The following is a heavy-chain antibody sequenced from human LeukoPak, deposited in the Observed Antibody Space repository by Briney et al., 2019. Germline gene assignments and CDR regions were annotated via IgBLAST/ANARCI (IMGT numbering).Heavy chain of an antibody. Sequence: KASETLSLTCAVSGYSISSGYYWGWIRQPPGKGLGWIGSIYHSGSTYYNPSLKSRVTISVDTSKNQFSLKLGSVTAADTAVYYCARGGTSSWNGWFDPWGQGTLVTVSS. V-gene: IGHV4-38-2*01. CDR2: IYHSGST. CDR3: ARGGTSSWNGWFDP. CDR1: GYSISSGYY. D-gene: IGHD6-13*01. J-gene: IGHJ5*02.